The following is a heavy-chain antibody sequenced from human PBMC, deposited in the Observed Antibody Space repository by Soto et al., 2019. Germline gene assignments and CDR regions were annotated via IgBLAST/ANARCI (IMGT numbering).Heavy chain of an antibody. CDR1: GYTFTSYA. J-gene: IGHJ5*02. D-gene: IGHD5-12*01. V-gene: IGHV1-3*01. Sequence: ASVKVSCKASGYTFTSYAMHWVRQAPGQRLEWMGWINAGNGNTKYSQKFQGRVTITRDTSASTAYMELSSLRSEDTAVYYCARDLRGYSGYDLSWFDPWGQGTLVTVSS. CDR2: INAGNGNT. CDR3: ARDLRGYSGYDLSWFDP.